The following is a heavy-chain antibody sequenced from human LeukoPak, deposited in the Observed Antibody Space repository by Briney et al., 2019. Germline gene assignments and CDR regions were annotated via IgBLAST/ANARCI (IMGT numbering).Heavy chain of an antibody. Sequence: PGGSLRLSCAASGFTFRSYWMRWVRQAPGKGLVWVSRINSDGSSTSYADSVKGRFTISRDNAKNTLYLQMNSLRAEDTAVYYCARLDPSGYYFDYWGQGTLVTVSS. CDR3: ARLDPSGYYFDY. V-gene: IGHV3-74*01. D-gene: IGHD3/OR15-3a*01. CDR2: INSDGSST. J-gene: IGHJ4*02. CDR1: GFTFRSYW.